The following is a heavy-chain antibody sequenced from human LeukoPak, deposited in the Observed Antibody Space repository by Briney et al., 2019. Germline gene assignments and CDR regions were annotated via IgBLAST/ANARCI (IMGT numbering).Heavy chain of an antibody. CDR1: GFTFSSYW. D-gene: IGHD3-10*01. CDR2: IKQDGSEK. V-gene: IGHV3-7*01. CDR3: ARDRFGELSPFDY. J-gene: IGHJ4*02. Sequence: GGSLRPSCAASGFTFSSYWMSWVRQAPGKGREWVANIKQDGSEKYYVDSVKGRFTISRDNAKNSLCLQMNSLRAEDTAVYYCARDRFGELSPFDYWGQGTLVTVSS.